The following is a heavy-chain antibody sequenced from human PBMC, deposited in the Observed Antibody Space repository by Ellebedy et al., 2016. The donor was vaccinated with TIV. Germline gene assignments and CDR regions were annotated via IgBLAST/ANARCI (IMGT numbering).Heavy chain of an antibody. CDR3: AKLPTVSPGRDWFNP. CDR1: RFTFSSYS. J-gene: IGHJ5*02. V-gene: IGHV3-23*01. D-gene: IGHD4-17*01. Sequence: GESLKISCAASRFTFSSYSMSWDRQAPGKGLEWVSAFSGGGGTTYYADSVKGRFTISRDNSKSTLYLQMNSLRADDTAVYYCAKLPTVSPGRDWFNPWGQGTLVTVSS. CDR2: FSGGGGTT.